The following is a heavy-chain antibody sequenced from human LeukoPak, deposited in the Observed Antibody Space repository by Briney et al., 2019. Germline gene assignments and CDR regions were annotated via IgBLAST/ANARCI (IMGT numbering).Heavy chain of an antibody. J-gene: IGHJ4*02. CDR1: GFTVSSNS. V-gene: IGHV3-53*01. Sequence: GGSLRLSCTVSGFTVSSNSMSWVRQAPGKGLEWVSFIYSDNTHYSDSVKGRFTISRDNSKNTLYLQMNSLRAEDTAVYYCARDLIPIGMATAFDYWGQGTLVTVSS. CDR3: ARDLIPIGMATAFDY. CDR2: IYSDNT. D-gene: IGHD5-24*01.